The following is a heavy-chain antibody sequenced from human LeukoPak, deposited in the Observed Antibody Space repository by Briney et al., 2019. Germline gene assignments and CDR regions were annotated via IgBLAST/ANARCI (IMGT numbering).Heavy chain of an antibody. CDR3: AKDMNYYDSGRAYYYYGMDV. D-gene: IGHD3-22*01. J-gene: IGHJ6*02. Sequence: GGSLRLSCAASGFTFDDYAMHWVRQAPGKGLEWVSGISWNSGSIGYADPVKGRFTISRDNAKNSLYLQMNSLRAEDTALYYCAKDMNYYDSGRAYYYYGMDVWGQGTTVTVSS. V-gene: IGHV3-9*01. CDR1: GFTFDDYA. CDR2: ISWNSGSI.